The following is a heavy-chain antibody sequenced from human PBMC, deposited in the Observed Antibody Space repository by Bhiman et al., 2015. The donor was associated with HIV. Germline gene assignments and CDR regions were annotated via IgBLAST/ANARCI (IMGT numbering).Heavy chain of an antibody. J-gene: IGHJ3*01. V-gene: IGHV3-7*05. CDR1: GFSFSSYW. CDR3: ARTPGYSGYDSSDVFDV. Sequence: EVQLVESGGGLVQPGGSLRLSCAASGFSFSSYWMSWVRQAPGKGLEWVANIKQDGSEKYYVDSVKGRFTISRDNAKNSLYLQMNSLRVEDTAVYYCARTPGYSGYDSSDVFDVVGPKDKCHRLF. D-gene: IGHD5-12*01. CDR2: IKQDGSEK.